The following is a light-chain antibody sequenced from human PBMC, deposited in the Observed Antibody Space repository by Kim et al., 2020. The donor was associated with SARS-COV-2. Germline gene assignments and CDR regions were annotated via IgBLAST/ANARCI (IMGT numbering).Light chain of an antibody. J-gene: IGKJ1*01. V-gene: IGKV3-20*01. CDR1: QSVSSNS. Sequence: SPGESATLSCRASQSVSSNSLAWYQQKPGQAPRLLIYGASSRATGIPDRFSGSGSGTDFTLTITRLEPEDFAVYYCQQYSSSPATFGQGNKVDIK. CDR2: GAS. CDR3: QQYSSSPAT.